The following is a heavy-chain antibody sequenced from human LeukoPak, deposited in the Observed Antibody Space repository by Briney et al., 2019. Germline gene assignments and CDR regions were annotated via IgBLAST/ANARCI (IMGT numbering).Heavy chain of an antibody. CDR3: ARGRAVGVRAGFDY. Sequence: ASVKVSCKASGYTFTSYYMHWVRQAPGQGLEWIGIINPSGGSTTYAQKFLGRATMTRDTSTSTVYMELSSLRSEETAVYYCARGRAVGVRAGFDYWGQGTLVTVSS. J-gene: IGHJ4*02. CDR1: GYTFTSYY. V-gene: IGHV1-46*03. D-gene: IGHD1-26*01. CDR2: INPSGGST.